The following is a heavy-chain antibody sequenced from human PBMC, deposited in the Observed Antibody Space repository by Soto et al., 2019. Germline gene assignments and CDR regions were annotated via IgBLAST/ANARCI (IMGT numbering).Heavy chain of an antibody. D-gene: IGHD2-2*01. Sequence: ASVKVSCKASGYTFTRYAISWVRQAPGQGLEWVAWINTYNGETYNAEKVQGRVTMTRDTSTNTASMELRSLRSDDTAVYYCTRYIAVLTGAYPQYALEVWGQGTMVTVSS. CDR1: GYTFTRYA. CDR2: INTYNGET. J-gene: IGHJ3*01. V-gene: IGHV1-18*04. CDR3: TRYIAVLTGAYPQYALEV.